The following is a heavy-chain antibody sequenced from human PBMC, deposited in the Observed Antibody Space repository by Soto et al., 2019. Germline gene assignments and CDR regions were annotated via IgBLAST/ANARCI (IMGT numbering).Heavy chain of an antibody. CDR3: ARRGIAAAGTRYYYGMDV. CDR1: GYSFTSYW. Sequence: GESLKISCKGSGYSFTSYWISWVRQMPGKGLERMGRIDPSDSYTNYSPSFQGHVTISADKSISTAYLQWSSLKASDTAMYYCARRGIAAAGTRYYYGMDVSGQATTVTVSS. D-gene: IGHD6-13*01. V-gene: IGHV5-10-1*01. J-gene: IGHJ6*02. CDR2: IDPSDSYT.